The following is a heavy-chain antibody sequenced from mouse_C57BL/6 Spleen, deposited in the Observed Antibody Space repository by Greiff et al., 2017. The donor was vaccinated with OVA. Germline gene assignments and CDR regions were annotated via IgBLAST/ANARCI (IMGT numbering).Heavy chain of an antibody. Sequence: EVKLVESGGGLVKPGGSLKLSCAASGFTFSDYGMHWVRQAPEKGLEWVAYISSGSSTIYYADTVKGRFTISRDNAKNTLFLQMTSLRSEDTARYYCARQITTVVARAMDYWGQGTSVTVSS. CDR2: ISSGSSTI. J-gene: IGHJ4*01. CDR1: GFTFSDYG. CDR3: ARQITTVVARAMDY. V-gene: IGHV5-17*01. D-gene: IGHD1-1*01.